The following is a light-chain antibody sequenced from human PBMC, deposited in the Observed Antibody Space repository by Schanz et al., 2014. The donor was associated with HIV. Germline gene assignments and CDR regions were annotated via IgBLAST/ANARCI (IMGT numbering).Light chain of an antibody. J-gene: IGKJ2*01. Sequence: DIQMTQSPSTLSASVGARVTITCRASQSINRWLAWYQQKPGRAPKLLIYKTSALESGVPSRFSGSGSGTHFTLTITGLQFEDFATYYCQQSYSATPYTFGQGTKVEIK. V-gene: IGKV1-5*03. CDR2: KTS. CDR1: QSINRW. CDR3: QQSYSATPYT.